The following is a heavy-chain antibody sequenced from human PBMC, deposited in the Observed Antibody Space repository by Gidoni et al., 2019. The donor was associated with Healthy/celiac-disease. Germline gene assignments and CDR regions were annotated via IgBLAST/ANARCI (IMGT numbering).Heavy chain of an antibody. V-gene: IGHV2-5*02. Sequence: QITLKESGPTLVKPTQTLTLTCTFSGFSLRTSGVGVGWIRQPPGKALEWLALIYWDDDKRYSPSLKSRLTITKDTSKNQVVLTMTNMDPVDTATYYCARYYYDSSGYSPGYYFDYWGQGTLVTVSS. CDR3: ARYYYDSSGYSPGYYFDY. D-gene: IGHD3-22*01. CDR1: GFSLRTSGVG. J-gene: IGHJ4*02. CDR2: IYWDDDK.